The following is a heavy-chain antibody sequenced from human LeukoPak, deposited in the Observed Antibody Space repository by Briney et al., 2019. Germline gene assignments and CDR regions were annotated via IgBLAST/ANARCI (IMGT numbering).Heavy chain of an antibody. J-gene: IGHJ4*02. V-gene: IGHV4-31*03. CDR2: IYYSGST. Sequence: SETLSLTCTVSGGTISSGGYYWSWIRQHPGKGLEWIGYIYYSGSTYYNPSLKSRVTISVDTSKNQFSLKLSSVTAADTAVYYCARVSGLLLLYWGQGTLVTVSS. CDR1: GGTISSGGYY. D-gene: IGHD1-14*01. CDR3: ARVSGLLLLY.